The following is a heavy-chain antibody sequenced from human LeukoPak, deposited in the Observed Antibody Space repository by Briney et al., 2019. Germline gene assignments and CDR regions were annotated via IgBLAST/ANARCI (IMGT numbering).Heavy chain of an antibody. V-gene: IGHV1-18*01. CDR3: ARDRRRSSSPLANWFDR. CDR2: MNTYNGNT. D-gene: IGHD6-13*01. J-gene: IGHJ5*02. CDR1: GYSFSIYG. Sequence: ASVKVSCKASGYSFSIYGLNWVRQAPGQGLEWMGWMNTYNGNTNYAQKFQRRVTMTTDTSTNTTYMELRSLRSDVTAVYYCARDRRRSSSPLANWFDRWGQGTLVTVSS.